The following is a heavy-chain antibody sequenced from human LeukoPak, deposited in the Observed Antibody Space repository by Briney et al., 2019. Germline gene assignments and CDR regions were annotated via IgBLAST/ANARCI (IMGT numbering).Heavy chain of an antibody. D-gene: IGHD3-10*01. CDR2: ISTYNGDT. J-gene: IGHJ6*02. Sequence: GASVKVSCKASGYTFTTYGINWVRQAPGQGLEWMGWISTYNGDTNYAQKVQGRVTMTTDTSTSKVYMELRSLRSDDTAVYYCARVGGFRGLDVWGQGTTATVSS. CDR1: GYTFTTYG. V-gene: IGHV1-18*01. CDR3: ARVGGFRGLDV.